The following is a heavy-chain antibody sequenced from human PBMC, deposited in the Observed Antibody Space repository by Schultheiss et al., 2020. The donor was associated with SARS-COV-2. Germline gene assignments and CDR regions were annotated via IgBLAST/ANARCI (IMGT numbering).Heavy chain of an antibody. D-gene: IGHD6-19*01. V-gene: IGHV4-38-2*01. Sequence: SETLSLTCAVSGYSISSGYYWGWIRQPPGKGLEWIGSIYHSGSTYYNPSLKSRVTISVDTSKNQFSLKLSSVTAADTAVYYCAMGIAVAGTGPYDAFDIWGQGTMVTVSS. J-gene: IGHJ3*02. CDR3: AMGIAVAGTGPYDAFDI. CDR2: IYHSGST. CDR1: GYSISSGYY.